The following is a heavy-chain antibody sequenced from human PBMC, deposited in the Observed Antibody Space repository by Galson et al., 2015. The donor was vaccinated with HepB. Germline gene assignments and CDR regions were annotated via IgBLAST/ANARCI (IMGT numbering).Heavy chain of an antibody. D-gene: IGHD2-21*02. Sequence: SLRLSCAASGFTFSTYGMHWVRQAPGKGLEWVALISYDGSNKKYVDSVKGRFTISRDNSMNTLYLQMNSLRNEDTAVYYCAKDRQAFCGGDCYRSSDYWGQGSLVTVSS. CDR1: GFTFSTYG. CDR2: ISYDGSNK. CDR3: AKDRQAFCGGDCYRSSDY. J-gene: IGHJ4*02. V-gene: IGHV3-30*18.